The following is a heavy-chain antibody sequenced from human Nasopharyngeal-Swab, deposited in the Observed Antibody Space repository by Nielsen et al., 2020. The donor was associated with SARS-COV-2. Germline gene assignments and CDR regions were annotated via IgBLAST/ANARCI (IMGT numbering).Heavy chain of an antibody. D-gene: IGHD7-27*01. CDR1: GFTFNNYW. Sequence: GESLKISCTAYGFTFNNYWMDWVRQVPGKGLVWVSHITSDGTTTSYSDSVKGRFTTFRDNLQDTLYLQMNSLRAEDTAVYYCARSYWGAEDVWGKGTTVTVSS. CDR2: ITSDGTTT. CDR3: ARSYWGAEDV. J-gene: IGHJ6*04. V-gene: IGHV3-74*01.